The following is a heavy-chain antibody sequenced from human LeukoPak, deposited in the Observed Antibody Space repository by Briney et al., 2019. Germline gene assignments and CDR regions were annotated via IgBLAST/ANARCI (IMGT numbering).Heavy chain of an antibody. V-gene: IGHV4-61*01. D-gene: IGHD6-19*01. CDR1: GGSVSSGSYY. CDR3: ARVRTSGWYPTYFDY. J-gene: IGHJ4*02. CDR2: MYYSGST. Sequence: SETLSLTCTVSGGSVSSGSYYWSWIRQPPGRGLEWIGYMYYSGSTNYNPSLKSRVTISVGTSKNQFSLKLSSVTAADTAVYYCARVRTSGWYPTYFDYWGQGTLVAVSS.